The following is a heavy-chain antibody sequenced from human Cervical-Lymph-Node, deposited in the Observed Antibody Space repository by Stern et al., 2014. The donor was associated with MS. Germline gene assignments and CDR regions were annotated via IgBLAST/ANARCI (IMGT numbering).Heavy chain of an antibody. V-gene: IGHV4-4*02. CDR1: GGSISSSNW. D-gene: IGHD2-2*01. J-gene: IGHJ4*02. Sequence: QLQLQESGPGLVKPSGTLSLTCAVSGGSISSSNWWSWVRQPPGKGLEWIGEIYHSGSTNYNPSLKSRVTISVDKSKNQFSLKLGSVTAADTAVYYCARAEIVVVPAAYYFDYWGQGTLVTVSS. CDR2: IYHSGST. CDR3: ARAEIVVVPAAYYFDY.